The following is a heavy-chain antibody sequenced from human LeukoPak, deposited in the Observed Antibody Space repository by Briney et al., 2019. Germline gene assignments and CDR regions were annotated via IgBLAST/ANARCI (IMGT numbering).Heavy chain of an antibody. D-gene: IGHD4-17*01. J-gene: IGHJ4*02. CDR2: IYSGGST. Sequence: GGSLRLSCAAAGFTVSSNYMSWVRQAPGKGLEWVSVIYSGGSTYYADSVKGRFTISRDNSKNTLYLQMNSLRAEDTAVYYCARENDYGDYFYYWGQGTLVTVSS. CDR1: GFTVSSNY. CDR3: ARENDYGDYFYY. V-gene: IGHV3-66*01.